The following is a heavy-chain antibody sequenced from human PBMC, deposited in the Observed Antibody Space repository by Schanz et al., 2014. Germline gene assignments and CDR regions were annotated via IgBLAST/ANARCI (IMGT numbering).Heavy chain of an antibody. CDR2: ISPSSGGT. Sequence: QVQVIQSGPEVKKPGASVKVSCKASGYTFTNHYLHWVRQAPGQGLEWMGRISPSSGGTNYAQNFQSRFTMTKDTSINTVYMELSTLTSDDTAVYYCARESVSRTRLFDPWGQGTLVTVSS. J-gene: IGHJ5*02. CDR3: ARESVSRTRLFDP. D-gene: IGHD3-3*01. V-gene: IGHV1-2*06. CDR1: GYTFTNHY.